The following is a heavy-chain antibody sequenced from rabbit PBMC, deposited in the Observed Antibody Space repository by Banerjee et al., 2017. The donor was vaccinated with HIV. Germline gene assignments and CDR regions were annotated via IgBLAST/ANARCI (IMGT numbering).Heavy chain of an antibody. CDR3: AKDLYTVYPGYGSGFNL. CDR1: GFSFSNIYH. V-gene: IGHV1S45*01. D-gene: IGHD7-1*01. CDR2: IYADSSDST. J-gene: IGHJ4*01. Sequence: QEQLEESGGDLVKPGASLTLTCTASGFSFSNIYHMCWVRQAPGKGLEWIACIYADSSDSTYYASWAKGRFTISKTSSTTVTLQMTSLTAADTATYFCAKDLYTVYPGYGSGFNLWGPGTLVTVS.